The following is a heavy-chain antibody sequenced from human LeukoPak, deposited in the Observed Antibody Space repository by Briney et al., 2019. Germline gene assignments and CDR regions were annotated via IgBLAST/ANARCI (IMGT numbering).Heavy chain of an antibody. J-gene: IGHJ4*02. Sequence: SETLSLTCTVSGGSISSSSYYWSWIRQPPGKGLEWIGEINHSGSTNYNPSLKSRVTISVDTSKNQFSLKLSSVTAADTAVYYCASVSGWYWRFDYWGQGTLVTVSS. CDR2: INHSGST. V-gene: IGHV4-39*07. CDR3: ASVSGWYWRFDY. CDR1: GGSISSSSYY. D-gene: IGHD6-19*01.